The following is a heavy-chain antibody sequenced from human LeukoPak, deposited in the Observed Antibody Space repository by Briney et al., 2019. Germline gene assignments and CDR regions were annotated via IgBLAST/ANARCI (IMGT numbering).Heavy chain of an antibody. J-gene: IGHJ4*02. CDR2: ISGYNGNT. Sequence: GASVKVSCKTSGYTFTSYGISWVRQAPGQGLEWMGWISGYNGNTNYAQKLQGRVTMTTDTSSSTAYMELRSLRSDDTAVYYCAREERYYYDSSGYDYWGQGTLVTVSS. D-gene: IGHD3-22*01. CDR1: GYTFTSYG. V-gene: IGHV1-18*01. CDR3: AREERYYYDSSGYDY.